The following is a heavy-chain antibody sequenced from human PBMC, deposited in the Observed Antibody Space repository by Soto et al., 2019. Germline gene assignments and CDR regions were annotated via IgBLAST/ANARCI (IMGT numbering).Heavy chain of an antibody. CDR2: ISYDGSNK. Sequence: GGSLRLSCAASGFTFSSYGMHWVRQAPGKGLEWVAVISYDGSNKYYADSVKGRFTISRDNSKNTLYLQMNSLRAEDTAVYYCAKDGAAMELDYGRKGTLVTVS. CDR3: AKDGAAMELDY. D-gene: IGHD5-18*01. CDR1: GFTFSSYG. V-gene: IGHV3-30*18. J-gene: IGHJ4*02.